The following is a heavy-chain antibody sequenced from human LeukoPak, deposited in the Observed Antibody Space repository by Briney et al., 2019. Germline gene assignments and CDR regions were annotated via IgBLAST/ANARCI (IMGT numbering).Heavy chain of an antibody. Sequence: SETLSLTCTASGXSISSYYWSWIRQPPGKGLEWIGFIYYSGSTIYNPSLKSRLTLSVDTSKNEFSLKLSSVTAADTAVYYCARYASGSYYWDYWGQGTLVSVSS. CDR1: GXSISSYY. J-gene: IGHJ4*02. D-gene: IGHD3-10*01. CDR3: ARYASGSYYWDY. CDR2: IYYSGST. V-gene: IGHV4-59*01.